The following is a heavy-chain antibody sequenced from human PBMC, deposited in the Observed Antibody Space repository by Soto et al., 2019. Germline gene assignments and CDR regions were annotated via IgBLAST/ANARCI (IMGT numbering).Heavy chain of an antibody. CDR3: AAEEGMDEVDYFYVMEV. J-gene: IGHJ6*02. Sequence: QVQLEQSGAEVRQPGSSVKVSCKASGGSFSSLGLSWVRRAPGQGLEWMGGIIPTFGKPTYTQKFQARITITADESTRTAYMEPTSLTSEDTAVYYCAAEEGMDEVDYFYVMEVWGQGTAVTV. V-gene: IGHV1-69*12. D-gene: IGHD5-12*01. CDR2: IIPTFGKP. CDR1: GGSFSSLG.